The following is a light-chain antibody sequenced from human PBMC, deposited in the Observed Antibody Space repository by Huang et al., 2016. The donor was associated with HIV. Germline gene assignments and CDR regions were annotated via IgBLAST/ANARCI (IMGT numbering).Light chain of an antibody. CDR1: QSVSRN. V-gene: IGKV3-15*01. Sequence: EIVMTQSPATLSLSPGERATLSCRASQSVSRNLAWYQQKRGQAPRLLIYGASTRATGIPARFSGSGSETEFTLTISSLQSEDFAVYYCQHYNNWPYTFGQGTKLEIK. CDR3: QHYNNWPYT. CDR2: GAS. J-gene: IGKJ2*01.